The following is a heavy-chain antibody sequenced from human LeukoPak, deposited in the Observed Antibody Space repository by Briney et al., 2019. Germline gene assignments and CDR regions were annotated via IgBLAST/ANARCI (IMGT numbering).Heavy chain of an antibody. CDR1: GASITSYY. CDR3: ARVRRYGIYFDY. Sequence: PSETLSLTCAVSGASITSYYWSWIRQPPGKGLEWIGYIYYSGSTNYNPSLKSRVTMSVDTSKNEFSLKLSSVTTADTAVYYCARVRRYGIYFDYWGQGTLVTVSS. D-gene: IGHD4-23*01. J-gene: IGHJ4*02. V-gene: IGHV4-59*01. CDR2: IYYSGST.